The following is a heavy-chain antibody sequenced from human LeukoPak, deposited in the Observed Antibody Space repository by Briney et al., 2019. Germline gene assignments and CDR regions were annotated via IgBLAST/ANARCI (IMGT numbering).Heavy chain of an antibody. D-gene: IGHD2-2*01. V-gene: IGHV3-7*03. J-gene: IGHJ3*02. CDR1: GFTFSSYW. CDR3: AKVSAASDAFDI. CDR2: IKQDGSEK. Sequence: GGSLRLSCAASGFTFSSYWMSWVRQAPGKGLEWVANIKQDGSEKYYVDSVKGRFTISRDNAKNSLYLQMNSLRAEDTALYYCAKVSAASDAFDIWGQGTMVTVSS.